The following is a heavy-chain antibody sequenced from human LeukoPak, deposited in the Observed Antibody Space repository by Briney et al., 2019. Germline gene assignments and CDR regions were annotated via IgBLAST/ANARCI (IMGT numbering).Heavy chain of an antibody. J-gene: IGHJ4*02. D-gene: IGHD3-10*01. Sequence: SETLSLTCTVSGGSISSYYWSWIRQPPGKGLEWIGYIYYSGSTNYNPSLKSRVTISVDTSKNQFSLRLSSVTAADTAVYYCARADGSGSYYTPLDYWGQGTLVTVSS. CDR2: IYYSGST. CDR3: ARADGSGSYYTPLDY. V-gene: IGHV4-59*01. CDR1: GGSISSYY.